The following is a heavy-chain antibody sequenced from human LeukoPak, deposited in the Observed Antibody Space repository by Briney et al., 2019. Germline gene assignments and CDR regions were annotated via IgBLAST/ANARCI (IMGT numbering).Heavy chain of an antibody. J-gene: IGHJ4*02. CDR2: RSIYNGNT. Sequence: GASVTVWCKASGYDFINYGISWVRQAPGQGLEWMGWRSIYNGNTDYKLQGRVTMTTDTSTNTAYMEVRSLRSDDTAVYYCARGGPFPSSSSSREYYLDYWGQGTLVTVSS. CDR3: ARGGPFPSSSSSREYYLDY. V-gene: IGHV1-18*01. CDR1: GYDFINYG. D-gene: IGHD6-6*01.